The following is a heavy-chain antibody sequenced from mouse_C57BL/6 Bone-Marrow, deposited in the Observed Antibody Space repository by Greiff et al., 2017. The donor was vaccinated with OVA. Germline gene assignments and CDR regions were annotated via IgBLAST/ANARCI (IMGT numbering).Heavy chain of an antibody. V-gene: IGHV1-15*01. CDR2: IDPDTGGT. D-gene: IGHD1-1*01. CDR1: GYTFTGYE. J-gene: IGHJ1*03. Sequence: QVQLQQPGAELVRPGASVTLSCKASGYTFTGYEMHWVKQTPGHGLEWIGGIDPDTGGTAYNQKFKGKAILTADKSSSTAYMELRSLTSEDSAVYNCTKGHYYGSSCSGGTGTTVTVSS. CDR3: TKGHYYGSSCS.